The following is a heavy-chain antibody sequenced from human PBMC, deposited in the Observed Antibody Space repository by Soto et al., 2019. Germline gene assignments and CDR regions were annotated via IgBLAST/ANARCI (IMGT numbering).Heavy chain of an antibody. CDR3: ARLDYGGNSYYFDY. V-gene: IGHV4-39*01. J-gene: IGHJ4*02. D-gene: IGHD4-17*01. CDR2: IYYSGST. CDR1: GGSISSSSYY. Sequence: SETLSLTCTVSGGSISSSSYYWGWIRQPPGKGLEWIGSIYYSGSTYYNPSLKSRVTISVDTSKNQFSLKLSSVTAADTAVYYCARLDYGGNSYYFDYWGQGTLVTVSS.